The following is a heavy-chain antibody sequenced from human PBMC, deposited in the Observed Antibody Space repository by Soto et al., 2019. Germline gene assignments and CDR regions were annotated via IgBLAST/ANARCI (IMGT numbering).Heavy chain of an antibody. CDR3: ARDRRLYSYGGYYYYYGLAV. J-gene: IGHJ6*02. V-gene: IGHV3-30-3*01. D-gene: IGHD5-18*01. Sequence: PGGSLRLSCAASGFTFSSYAMHRVRQAPGKGLEGVAVISYDGSNKYYADSVKGRFTISRDNSKNTLYLQMNSLRAEDTAVYYCARDRRLYSYGGYYYYYGLAVWGQGTTVTVSS. CDR2: ISYDGSNK. CDR1: GFTFSSYA.